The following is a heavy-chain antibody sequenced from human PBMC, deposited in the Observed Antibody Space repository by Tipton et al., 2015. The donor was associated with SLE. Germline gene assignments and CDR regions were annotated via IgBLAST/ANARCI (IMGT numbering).Heavy chain of an antibody. Sequence: LRLSCTVSGGSISSGGYYWSWIRQHPGKGLEWIGYIYYSGSTYYNPSLKSRVTISVDTSKNQFSLKLSSVTAADTAVYYCAREGLVVPNYFDYWGQGTPVTVSS. V-gene: IGHV4-31*03. CDR3: AREGLVVPNYFDY. CDR2: IYYSGST. J-gene: IGHJ4*02. D-gene: IGHD2-8*02. CDR1: GGSISSGGYY.